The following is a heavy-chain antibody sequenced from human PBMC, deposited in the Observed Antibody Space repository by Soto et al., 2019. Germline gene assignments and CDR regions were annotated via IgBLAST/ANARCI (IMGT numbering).Heavy chain of an antibody. CDR1: GGSISGYY. CDR3: ARADIVVVVAATRAGGFDY. J-gene: IGHJ4*02. V-gene: IGHV4-34*01. Sequence: QVQLQQWGAGLLKPSETLSLTCAVYGGSISGYYWSWIRQPPGKGLEWIGEINHSGSTNYNPSLKSRVTISVDTSKNQFSLKLSSVTAADTAVYYCARADIVVVVAATRAGGFDYWGQGTLVTVSS. CDR2: INHSGST. D-gene: IGHD2-15*01.